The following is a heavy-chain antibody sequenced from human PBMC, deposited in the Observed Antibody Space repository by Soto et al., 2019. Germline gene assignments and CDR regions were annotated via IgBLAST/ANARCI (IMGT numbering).Heavy chain of an antibody. D-gene: IGHD3-10*01. CDR2: ISWNSGSI. Sequence: TGGSLRLSCAASGFTFDDYAMHWVRQAPGKGLEWVSGISWNSGSIGYADSVKGRFTIPRDNAKNSLYLQMNSLRAEDTALYYCAKDAITMVRGVISYYGMDVWGQGTTVTVSS. CDR3: AKDAITMVRGVISYYGMDV. CDR1: GFTFDDYA. V-gene: IGHV3-9*01. J-gene: IGHJ6*02.